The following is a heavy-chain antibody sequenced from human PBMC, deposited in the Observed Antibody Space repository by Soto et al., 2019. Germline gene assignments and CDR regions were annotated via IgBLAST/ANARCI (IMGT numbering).Heavy chain of an antibody. CDR2: INHSGST. Sequence: SETLSLTCAVYGGSFSGYYWSWIRQPPGRGLEWIGEINHSGSTNYNPSLKSRVTISVDTSKNQFSLKLSSVTAADTAVYYCARPAGLWGSYRRIGNWFDPWGQGTLVTVSS. V-gene: IGHV4-34*01. CDR1: GGSFSGYY. D-gene: IGHD3-16*02. CDR3: ARPAGLWGSYRRIGNWFDP. J-gene: IGHJ5*02.